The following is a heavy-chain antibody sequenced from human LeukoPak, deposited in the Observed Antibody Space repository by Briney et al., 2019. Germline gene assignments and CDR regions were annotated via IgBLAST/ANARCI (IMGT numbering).Heavy chain of an antibody. CDR3: VGWGLSETYVISDY. CDR2: INHTGST. Sequence: ASETLSLTCTVSGGSITSSSYYWTWIRQPPGKGLEWIGEINHTGSTKYNPSLKSRVTISVDTSKNQFSLRLSSVTAADTAVYYCVGWGLSETYVISDYWGQGTLVTVSS. V-gene: IGHV4-39*07. D-gene: IGHD3-10*01. J-gene: IGHJ4*02. CDR1: GGSITSSSYY.